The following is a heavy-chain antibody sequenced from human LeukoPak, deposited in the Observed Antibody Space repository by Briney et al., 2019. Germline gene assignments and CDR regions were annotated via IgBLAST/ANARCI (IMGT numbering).Heavy chain of an antibody. J-gene: IGHJ6*03. CDR1: GGSFSGYY. Sequence: SETLSLTCAVYGGSFSGYYWSWIRQPPGKGLESIGEINHSGSTNYNPSLKSRVTISVDTSKNQFSLKLSSVTAADTAVYYCARGVAAAGTSYYYYMDVWGKGTTVTVSS. V-gene: IGHV4-34*01. CDR3: ARGVAAAGTSYYYYMDV. D-gene: IGHD6-13*01. CDR2: INHSGST.